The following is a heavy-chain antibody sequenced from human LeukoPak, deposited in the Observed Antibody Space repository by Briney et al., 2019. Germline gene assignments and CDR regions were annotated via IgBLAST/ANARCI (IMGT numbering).Heavy chain of an antibody. V-gene: IGHV7-4-1*02. CDR2: INTYTGNP. D-gene: IGHD3-22*01. CDR1: GYTFSSYA. J-gene: IGHJ4*02. CDR3: XXXXYDSSGYALYYFDY. Sequence: GASVKVSCKASGYTFSSYAMNWVRQAPGQGLEWMGWINTYTGNPTYAQGFTGRFVFSLDTSVSTAYLQISSLKAEDTAVYYCXXXXYDSSGYALYYFDYWGQGTLVTVSS.